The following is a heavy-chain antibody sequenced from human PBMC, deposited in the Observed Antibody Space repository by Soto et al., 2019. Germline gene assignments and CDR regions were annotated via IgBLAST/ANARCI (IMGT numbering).Heavy chain of an antibody. J-gene: IGHJ4*02. Sequence: EVQLLESGGGLVQPGGSLRLSCAASGFTFSSYAMSWVRQAPGKGLEWVSAISGSGGSTYYADSVKGRFTISRDNSKNTLDLPMNSLRAEDTAVYYCARGSSGWDERFDYWGQGTLVTVSS. CDR2: ISGSGGST. D-gene: IGHD6-19*01. V-gene: IGHV3-23*01. CDR3: ARGSSGWDERFDY. CDR1: GFTFSSYA.